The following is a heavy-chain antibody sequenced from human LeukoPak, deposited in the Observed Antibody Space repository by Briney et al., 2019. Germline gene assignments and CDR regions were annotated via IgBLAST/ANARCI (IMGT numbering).Heavy chain of an antibody. CDR2: IDWDDDK. CDR1: GFSLSTSGMW. D-gene: IGHD5-18*01. CDR3: ARMITLSNGRYSSKTLDY. Sequence: SGPAMVKPTQTLTLTCTFSGFSLSTSGMWVSWIRQPPGKALEWLARIDWDDDKYYSTSLKTRLTISKDTSKNQVVLTMTNMDPVDTATYYCARMITLSNGRYSSKTLDYWGQGTLVTVSS. V-gene: IGHV2-70*11. J-gene: IGHJ4*02.